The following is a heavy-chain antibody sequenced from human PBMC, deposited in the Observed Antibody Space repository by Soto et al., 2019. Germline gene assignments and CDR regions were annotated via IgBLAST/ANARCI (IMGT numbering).Heavy chain of an antibody. J-gene: IGHJ6*02. D-gene: IGHD1-26*01. CDR3: ARIKWGLDYYSGMDV. CDR1: GYTLSDYF. V-gene: IGHV1-2*02. Sequence: ASVKVSCKASGYTLSDYFIQWLRQAPGQGLEWVAWINPKTAATNYAKKFQDRVTLTSDTSFSTAYLELTRLRPDDTALYYCARIKWGLDYYSGMDVWGQGTAGTVSS. CDR2: INPKTAAT.